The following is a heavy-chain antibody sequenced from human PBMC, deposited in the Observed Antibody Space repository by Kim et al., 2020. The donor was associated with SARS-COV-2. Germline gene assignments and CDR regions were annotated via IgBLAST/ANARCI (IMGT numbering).Heavy chain of an antibody. V-gene: IGHV4-4*02. J-gene: IGHJ6*02. Sequence: SETLSLTCAVSGGSISSSNWWSWVRQPPGKGLEWIGEIYHSGSTNYNPSLKSRVTISVDKSKNQFSLKLSSVTAADTAVYYCARDYTVYGDYGGVMDVWGQETTVTVSS. CDR2: IYHSGST. D-gene: IGHD4-17*01. CDR1: GGSISSSNW. CDR3: ARDYTVYGDYGGVMDV.